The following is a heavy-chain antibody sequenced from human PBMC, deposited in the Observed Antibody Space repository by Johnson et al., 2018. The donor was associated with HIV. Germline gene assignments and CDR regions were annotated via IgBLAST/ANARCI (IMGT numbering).Heavy chain of an antibody. CDR2: ISRSGGST. Sequence: QMLLVESGGALVKPGGSLRLSCAASGFKFDDNYMAWIRQSPGKGLEWVSYISRSGGSTGYADSVKGRFTISRDNAKKSLYLQMNSLRAEDTALYYCARVVVVVATVRVGAFDIWGQGTMVTVSS. D-gene: IGHD2-15*01. V-gene: IGHV3-11*01. J-gene: IGHJ3*02. CDR1: GFKFDDNY. CDR3: ARVVVVVATVRVGAFDI.